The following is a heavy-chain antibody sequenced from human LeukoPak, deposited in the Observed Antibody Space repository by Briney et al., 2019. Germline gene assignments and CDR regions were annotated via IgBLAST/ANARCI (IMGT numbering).Heavy chain of an antibody. D-gene: IGHD2-15*01. CDR3: ARGRGYDFDY. J-gene: IGHJ4*02. CDR1: GGSFSGYY. V-gene: IGHV4-34*01. Sequence: SETQSLTCAVYGGSFSGYYWSWIRQPPGNGLEWIGEINHSGSTNYNPSLKSRVTISVDTSKNQFSLKLSSVTAADTAVYYCARGRGYDFDYWGQGTLVTVSS. CDR2: INHSGST.